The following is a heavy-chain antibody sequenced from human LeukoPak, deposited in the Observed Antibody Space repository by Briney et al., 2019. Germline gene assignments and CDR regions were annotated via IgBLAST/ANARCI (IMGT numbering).Heavy chain of an antibody. J-gene: IGHJ4*02. CDR3: AHRRTTVARSSFFDY. D-gene: IGHD4-11*01. CDR2: IYWDDDK. Sequence: ESGPTLVKPTQTLTLTCTSSGFSLSTNGVGVAWIRQPPGEALEWLALIYWDDDKRYSPSLKSRLTITKDTSKNQVVLKMTNMDPLDTATYYCAHRRTTVARSSFFDYWGQGALVTVSS. V-gene: IGHV2-5*02. CDR1: GFSLSTNGVG.